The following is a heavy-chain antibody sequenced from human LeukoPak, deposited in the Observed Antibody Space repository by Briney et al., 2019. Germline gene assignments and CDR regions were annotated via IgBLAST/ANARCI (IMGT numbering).Heavy chain of an antibody. CDR1: GGTFSSYA. D-gene: IGHD3-22*01. J-gene: IGHJ4*02. V-gene: IGHV1-69*04. Sequence: SVKVSCKASGGTFSSYAISWVRQAPGQGLEWMGRIIPIFGIANYAQKFQGRVTITADKSTSTAYMELSSLRSEDTAVYYCAREWYYDSSGYYHGPDYWGQGTLVTASS. CDR3: AREWYYDSSGYYHGPDY. CDR2: IIPIFGIA.